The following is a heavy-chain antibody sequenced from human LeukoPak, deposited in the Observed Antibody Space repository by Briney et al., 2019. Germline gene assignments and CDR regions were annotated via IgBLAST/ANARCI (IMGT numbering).Heavy chain of an antibody. J-gene: IGHJ4*02. Sequence: PGGSLRLSCAASGFTFSSYAMNWVRQAPGKGLEWISYISGGGDTIYYADSVKGRFTTSRDNAKNSLLLQMSSLRADDTAVYFCVRDQGAPDYWGQGTLVTVSS. CDR1: GFTFSSYA. CDR3: VRDQGAPDY. D-gene: IGHD1-26*01. CDR2: ISGGGDTI. V-gene: IGHV3-48*01.